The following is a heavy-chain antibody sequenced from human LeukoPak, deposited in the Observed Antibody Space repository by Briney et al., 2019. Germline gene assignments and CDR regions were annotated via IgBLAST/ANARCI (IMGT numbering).Heavy chain of an antibody. V-gene: IGHV4-59*01. D-gene: IGHD3-10*01. CDR1: GGSFSGYY. CDR3: ARGPRGITMVRGVSLNWFDP. CDR2: IYYSGST. Sequence: SETLSLTCAVYGGSFSGYYWSWIRQPPGKGLEWVGYIYYSGSTNYNPSLKSRVTISVDTSKNQFSLKLSSVTAADTAVYYCARGPRGITMVRGVSLNWFDPWGQGTLVTVSS. J-gene: IGHJ5*02.